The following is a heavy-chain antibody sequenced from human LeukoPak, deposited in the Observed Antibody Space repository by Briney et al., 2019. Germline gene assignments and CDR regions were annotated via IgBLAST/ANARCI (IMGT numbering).Heavy chain of an antibody. V-gene: IGHV3-21*01. Sequence: PGGSLRLSCAASGFTFSSYSMNWVRQAPGTGLEWVSSITSNTNYIYYADSVKGRFTISRDNAKNSLYLQMNSLRAEDTAVYYCARDYGGSSPFDYWGQGTLVTVSS. CDR2: ITSNTNYI. CDR1: GFTFSSYS. J-gene: IGHJ4*02. D-gene: IGHD4-23*01. CDR3: ARDYGGSSPFDY.